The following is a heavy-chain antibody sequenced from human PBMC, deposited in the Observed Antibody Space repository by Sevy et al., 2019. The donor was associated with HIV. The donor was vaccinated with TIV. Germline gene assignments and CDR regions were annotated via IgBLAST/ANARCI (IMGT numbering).Heavy chain of an antibody. CDR2: IKQDGSEK. V-gene: IGHV3-7*03. J-gene: IGHJ6*02. CDR3: ASVRCSSISCFIYYYYYGMDV. Sequence: GGSLRLSCAASGFTCSSYWMSWVRQAPGKGLEWVANIKQDGSEKYYVDSVKGRFTISRDNAKNSLYLQMNSLRAQDTAVYYCASVRCSSISCFIYYYYYGMDVWGHGTTVTVSS. CDR1: GFTCSSYW. D-gene: IGHD2-2*01.